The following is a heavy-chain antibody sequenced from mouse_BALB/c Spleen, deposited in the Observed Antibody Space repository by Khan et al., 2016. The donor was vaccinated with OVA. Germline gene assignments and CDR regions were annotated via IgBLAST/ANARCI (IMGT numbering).Heavy chain of an antibody. J-gene: IGHJ2*01. CDR3: ARLEDI. Sequence: QVQLQQSGPDLVAPSQSLSITCTVSGFSLTSYGVHWVRQPPGKGLEWLGVIWAGGSTNYNSALMSRLSISKDNSKSQVFLKMNSLQTDDTVMYYCARLEDIWGQGTTLTVSS. D-gene: IGHD1-3*01. V-gene: IGHV2-9*02. CDR1: GFSLTSYG. CDR2: IWAGGST.